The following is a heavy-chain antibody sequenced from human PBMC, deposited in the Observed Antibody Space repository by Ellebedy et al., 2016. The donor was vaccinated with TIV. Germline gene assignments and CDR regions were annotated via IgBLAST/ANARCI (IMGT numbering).Heavy chain of an antibody. Sequence: SGPTLVKPTQTLTLTCSLSGVSLTTPGVGVAWIRQPPGKALEWLGLIYWNGDERYSPSLENRLTVTKDASRRQVVLTMTKMDPGDTATYFCANGVPRESDSGPFLPRVGAFDVWGQGTMVTVSA. J-gene: IGHJ3*01. CDR2: IYWNGDE. V-gene: IGHV2-5*01. CDR1: GVSLTTPGVG. CDR3: ANGVPRESDSGPFLPRVGAFDV. D-gene: IGHD2-21*01.